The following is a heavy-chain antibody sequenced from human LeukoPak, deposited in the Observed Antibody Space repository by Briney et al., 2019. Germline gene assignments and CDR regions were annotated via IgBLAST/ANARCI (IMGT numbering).Heavy chain of an antibody. Sequence: ASVKVSCKASGYTFTSDGISWVRQAPGQGLDWIGWISAYNGNTNYAQKLQGRVTMTTDTSTSTAYMELRSLRSDDTAVYYCARVRSVVVVVAATPGANWFDPWGQGTLVTVSS. D-gene: IGHD2-15*01. V-gene: IGHV1-18*01. CDR1: GYTFTSDG. J-gene: IGHJ5*02. CDR2: ISAYNGNT. CDR3: ARVRSVVVVVAATPGANWFDP.